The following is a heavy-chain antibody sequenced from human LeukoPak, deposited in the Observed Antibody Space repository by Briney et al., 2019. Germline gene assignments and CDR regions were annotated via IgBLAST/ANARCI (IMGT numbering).Heavy chain of an antibody. V-gene: IGHV1-46*01. J-gene: IGHJ4*02. CDR1: GYTFTSYY. Sequence: ASVKVSCKASGYTFTSYYMHWVRQAPGQGLEWMGIINPSGGSTSYAQKFQGRVTMTGDTSTSTVYMELSSLRSEDTAVYYCARMGGVLWFGEPNYFDYWGQGTLVTVSS. CDR2: INPSGGST. D-gene: IGHD3-10*01. CDR3: ARMGGVLWFGEPNYFDY.